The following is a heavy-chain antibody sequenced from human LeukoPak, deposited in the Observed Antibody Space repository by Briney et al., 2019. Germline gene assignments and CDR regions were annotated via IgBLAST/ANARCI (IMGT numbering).Heavy chain of an antibody. CDR1: GDSVSSNSAA. Sequence: SQTLSLTCAISGDSVSSNSAAWNWIRQSPSRGLEWLGRTYYRSKWYNDYAVSVKSRITINPDTSKNQFSLQLNSVTPEDTAVYYCAREISYYDSSGYYYGPPFFDYWGQGTLVTVSS. D-gene: IGHD3-22*01. CDR3: AREISYYDSSGYYYGPPFFDY. CDR2: TYYRSKWYN. V-gene: IGHV6-1*01. J-gene: IGHJ4*02.